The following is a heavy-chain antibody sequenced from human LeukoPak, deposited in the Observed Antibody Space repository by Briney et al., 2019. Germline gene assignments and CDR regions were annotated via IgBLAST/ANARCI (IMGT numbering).Heavy chain of an antibody. CDR3: ARRGVLDGLDV. CDR2: MYPGDSDT. D-gene: IGHD3-3*01. V-gene: IGHV5-51*01. Sequence: GESLKISCKGFGYTFSDHWIAWLRQMPGKGLEWMGIMYPGDSDTRYSPSFQGQVTFSVDKSIATAYLEWSSLKASDTALYYCARRGVLDGLDVWGQGTTVTVSS. J-gene: IGHJ6*02. CDR1: GYTFSDHW.